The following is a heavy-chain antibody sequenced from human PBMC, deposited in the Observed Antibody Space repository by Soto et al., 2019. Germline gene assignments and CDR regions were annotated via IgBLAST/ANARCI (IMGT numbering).Heavy chain of an antibody. CDR3: ARKVTILYDNWFDP. Sequence: QVQLVQSGAEVKKPGASVKVSCKASGYTFTSYDINWVRQATGQGLEWMGWMNTNSGNTGYAQKFQGRVTMTRNTSISTAYMELSSLRSEDTAVYYCARKVTILYDNWFDPWGQGTLVTVSS. CDR1: GYTFTSYD. V-gene: IGHV1-8*01. CDR2: MNTNSGNT. D-gene: IGHD4-17*01. J-gene: IGHJ5*02.